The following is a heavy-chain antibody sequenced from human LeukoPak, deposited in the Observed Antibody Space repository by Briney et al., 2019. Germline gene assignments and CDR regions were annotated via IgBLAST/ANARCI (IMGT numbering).Heavy chain of an antibody. D-gene: IGHD4-11*01. V-gene: IGHV3-66*01. CDR3: ARSYSNHLFGMDV. CDR2: MYSGGST. CDR1: GFTVSSYY. J-gene: IGHJ6*02. Sequence: GESLKISCAASGFTVSSYYMTWVRQAPGKGLEWVSVMYSGGSTYYADSVKGRVAISRDNSQNTVFLQMNSVRVEDTAVYYCARSYSNHLFGMDVWGQGTAVTVSS.